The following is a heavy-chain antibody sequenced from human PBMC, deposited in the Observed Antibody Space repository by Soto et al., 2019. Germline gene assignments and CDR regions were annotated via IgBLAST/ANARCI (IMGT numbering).Heavy chain of an antibody. Sequence: PGESLKISCKGSGYSFTSYWIGWVRQMPGKGLEWMGIIYPGDSDTRYSPSFQGQVTISADKSISTAYLQWSSLKASDTAMYYCATLGASCSSTSCHSGLYYYYGMDVWGQGTTVTVSS. V-gene: IGHV5-51*01. CDR1: GYSFTSYW. D-gene: IGHD2-2*01. CDR3: ATLGASCSSTSCHSGLYYYYGMDV. CDR2: IYPGDSDT. J-gene: IGHJ6*02.